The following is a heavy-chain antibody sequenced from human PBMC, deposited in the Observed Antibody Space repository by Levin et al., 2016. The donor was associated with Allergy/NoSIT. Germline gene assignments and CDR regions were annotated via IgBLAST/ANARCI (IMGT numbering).Heavy chain of an antibody. Sequence: WIRQPPGKGLEWIGYIHYTGSTNYNSSLKSRVTISMDTSRNQFSLRLNSVTAADTAVYYCARRIEEERLLSTYYFFYMDVWGKGTTVTVSS. CDR2: IHYTGST. J-gene: IGHJ6*03. V-gene: IGHV4-59*01. CDR3: ARRIEEERLLSTYYFFYMDV. D-gene: IGHD1-26*01.